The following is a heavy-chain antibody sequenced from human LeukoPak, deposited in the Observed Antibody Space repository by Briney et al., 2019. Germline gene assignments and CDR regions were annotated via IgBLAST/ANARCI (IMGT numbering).Heavy chain of an antibody. CDR3: ARITNAGWFDP. V-gene: IGHV4-59*01. CDR2: IYYSGST. Sequence: GSLRLSCAASGFTFSDYYMSWIRQAPGKGLEWIGYIYYSGSTNYNPSLKSRVTISVDTSKNQFSLKLSSVTAADTAVYYCARITNAGWFDPWGQGTLVTVSS. J-gene: IGHJ5*02. D-gene: IGHD2-8*01. CDR1: GFTFSDYY.